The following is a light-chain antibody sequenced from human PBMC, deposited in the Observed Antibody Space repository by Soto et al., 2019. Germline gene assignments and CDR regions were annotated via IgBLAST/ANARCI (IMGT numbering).Light chain of an antibody. Sequence: DIPMTQSPSSVSASVGDRVTITCRASQGVPRWLAWYQQKPGKAPKLLIYAASTLQSGVSSRFSGSGSGTDFTLTISSLQPEDFATYYCQQANSFPWTFGQGTKVEIK. J-gene: IGKJ1*01. V-gene: IGKV1-12*01. CDR2: AAS. CDR1: QGVPRW. CDR3: QQANSFPWT.